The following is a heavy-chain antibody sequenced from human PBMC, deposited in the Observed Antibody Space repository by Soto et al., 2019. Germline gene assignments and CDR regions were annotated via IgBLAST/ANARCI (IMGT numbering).Heavy chain of an antibody. J-gene: IGHJ3*02. CDR2: INPNSGGT. Sequence: ASVKVSCKASGYTFTGYYMHWVRQAPGQGLEWMGWINPNSGGTNYAQKFQGRVTMTRDTSTSTVYMELSSLRSEDTAVYYCAREGGYYYDSSGSDAFDIWGQGTMVTVSS. V-gene: IGHV1-2*02. D-gene: IGHD3-22*01. CDR1: GYTFTGYY. CDR3: AREGGYYYDSSGSDAFDI.